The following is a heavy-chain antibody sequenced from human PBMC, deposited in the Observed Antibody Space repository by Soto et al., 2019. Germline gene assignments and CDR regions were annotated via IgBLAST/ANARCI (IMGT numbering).Heavy chain of an antibody. D-gene: IGHD4-17*01. V-gene: IGHV3-33*01. CDR1: GFLFSAYG. J-gene: IGHJ4*02. Sequence: QVQLVESGGGVVQPGKSLRLSCAASGFLFSAYGMHWVRQAPGKGLEWLALIYYDGNTKYYADSVKGRLTISRDNSQNTLFLQMSSLRADDTGVYYCARVGGTVTSDFWGQGTLVTVSS. CDR3: ARVGGTVTSDF. CDR2: IYYDGNTK.